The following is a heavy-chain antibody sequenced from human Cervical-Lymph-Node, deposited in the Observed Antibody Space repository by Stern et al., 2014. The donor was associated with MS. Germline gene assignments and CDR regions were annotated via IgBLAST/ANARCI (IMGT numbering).Heavy chain of an antibody. CDR2: ISAYNGNT. Sequence: QVQLVQSGAEVKKPGASVKVSCKASGYTFTSYGISWVRQAPGQGLEWMGWISAYNGNTNYAQKLQGRVTMTTDTSTSTAYMELRSLRSDDTAVYYCARDRASLRFLEWTRRGQFDYWGQGTLVTVSS. D-gene: IGHD3-3*01. J-gene: IGHJ4*02. CDR3: ARDRASLRFLEWTRRGQFDY. V-gene: IGHV1-18*01. CDR1: GYTFTSYG.